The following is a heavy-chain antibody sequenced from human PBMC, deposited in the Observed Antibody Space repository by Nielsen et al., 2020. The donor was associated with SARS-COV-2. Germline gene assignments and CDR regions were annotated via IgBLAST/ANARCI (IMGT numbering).Heavy chain of an antibody. D-gene: IGHD5-18*01. CDR2: IIPIFGTA. Sequence: SVKVSCKASGGTFSSYAISWVRQAPGQGLEWMGGIIPIFGTANYAQKFQGRVTITADESTSTAYMELSSLRSEDTAVYYCARDLSLRGYSYGPYYYGMDVWGQGTTVTVSS. CDR1: GGTFSSYA. V-gene: IGHV1-69*13. CDR3: ARDLSLRGYSYGPYYYGMDV. J-gene: IGHJ6*02.